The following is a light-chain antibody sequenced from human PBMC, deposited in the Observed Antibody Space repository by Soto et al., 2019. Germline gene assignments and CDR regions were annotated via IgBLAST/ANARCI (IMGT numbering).Light chain of an antibody. Sequence: QMTQSPSCLAASVGDRVTITCRASQPIRSYLNSYQQTPGNAPKLLIYAVSSLQSGVPSTFSGRASGTDFTLTIRSLQPEDFATYYCPQRYIPPRTFAQRTK. CDR2: AVS. CDR1: QPIRSY. CDR3: PQRYIPPRT. J-gene: IGKJ1*01. V-gene: IGKV1-39*01.